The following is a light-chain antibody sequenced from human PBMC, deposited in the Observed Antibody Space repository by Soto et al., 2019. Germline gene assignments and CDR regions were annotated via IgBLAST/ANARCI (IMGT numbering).Light chain of an antibody. J-gene: IGKJ2*01. CDR3: QHTTDFT. V-gene: IGKV1-5*01. Sequence: DIQMTQSPSTLAASVGDTVTMTCRGSRKWWAWYKKKQGKPPKLLNYDVSNLERGVPPRFSGSTSGAESTLTITGLQPDDLGTYYCQHTTDFTFGQGTKVEIK. CDR2: DVS. CDR1: RKW.